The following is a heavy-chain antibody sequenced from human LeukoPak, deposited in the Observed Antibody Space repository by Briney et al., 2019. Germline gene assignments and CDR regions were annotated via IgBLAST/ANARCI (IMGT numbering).Heavy chain of an antibody. D-gene: IGHD3-22*01. CDR2: IYSGGST. J-gene: IGHJ4*02. CDR3: ARDAPYYDSSGYFDY. V-gene: IGHV3-53*01. CDR1: GFTVSSNY. Sequence: GGSLRLSCAASGFTVSSNYMSWVRQAPGKGLEWVSVIYSGGSTYYADSGKGRFTISRDNSKNTLYLQMNSLRAEDTAVYYCARDAPYYDSSGYFDYWGQGTLVTVSS.